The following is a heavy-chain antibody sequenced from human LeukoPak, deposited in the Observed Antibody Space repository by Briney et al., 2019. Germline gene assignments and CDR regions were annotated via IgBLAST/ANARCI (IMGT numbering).Heavy chain of an antibody. CDR2: MYSSGGT. CDR1: GGAISSGGYS. D-gene: IGHD3-9*01. V-gene: IGHV4-30-4*07. J-gene: IGHJ3*02. CDR3: AGRYCDPIDNCRDAFDI. Sequence: PSETLSLTCTVSGGAISSGGYSWSWIRHPPGTGLEWIGYMYSSGGTYYDPSLKGRITMSLDTSENQFSLKLSSVTAADTAVYYCAGRYCDPIDNCRDAFDIWGPGTMVTVSA.